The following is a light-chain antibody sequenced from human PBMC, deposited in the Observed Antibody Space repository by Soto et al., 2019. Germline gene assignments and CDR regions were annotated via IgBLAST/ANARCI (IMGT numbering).Light chain of an antibody. CDR3: QQYNNYSGT. CDR1: QSITSW. Sequence: DIQMTQSPSTLSASVGDRVIITCRASQSITSWLAWYQQKPGKAPKLLIYKASSLESGVPSRFSGSGSGTEFTLTISSLQPADFATYYCQQYNNYSGTFGQGTKLEIK. V-gene: IGKV1-5*03. CDR2: KAS. J-gene: IGKJ2*01.